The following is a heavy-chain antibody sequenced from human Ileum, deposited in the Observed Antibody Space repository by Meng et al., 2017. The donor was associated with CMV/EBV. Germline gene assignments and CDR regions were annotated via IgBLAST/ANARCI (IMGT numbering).Heavy chain of an antibody. D-gene: IGHD3-10*01. V-gene: IGHV3-21*01. CDR3: AREKSESFDY. Sequence: VQLVESGGGRVKPGGPLRLSCAASGFTFSSYSMNWGRQAPGKGLEWVSSIGGSSRSIYYADSMKGRFTISRDNAKNSLYLQMNSLGAEDTAVYYCAREKSESFDYWGQGTLVTVSS. CDR1: GFTFSSYS. J-gene: IGHJ4*02. CDR2: IGGSSRSI.